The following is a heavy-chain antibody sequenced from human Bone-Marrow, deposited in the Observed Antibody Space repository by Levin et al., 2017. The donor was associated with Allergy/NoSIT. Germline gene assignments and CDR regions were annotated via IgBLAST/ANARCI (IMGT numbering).Heavy chain of an antibody. Sequence: GGSLRLSCAASGFTFSSYAMSWVRQAPGKGLEWVSAISGSGGSTYYADSVKGRFTISRDNSKNTLYLQMNSLRAEDTAVYYCAKFSGVVVTAIGNFDYWGQGTLVTVSS. CDR2: ISGSGGST. D-gene: IGHD2-21*02. CDR3: AKFSGVVVTAIGNFDY. CDR1: GFTFSSYA. V-gene: IGHV3-23*01. J-gene: IGHJ4*02.